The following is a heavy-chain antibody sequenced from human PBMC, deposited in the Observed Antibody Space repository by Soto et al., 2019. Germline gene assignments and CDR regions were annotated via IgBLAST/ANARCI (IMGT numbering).Heavy chain of an antibody. CDR3: VRRAITATTNWGAFDV. CDR2: VRPGGDVS. Sequence: GGSLRPSCASSGFTFSSVVMNWVRQAPGKGLEWFSTVRPGGDVSHYTGSVKGRFTISRDNSRRTLHLQMDSLRAEDAAVYFCVRRAITATTNWGAFDVWGQGTVVPVSS. V-gene: IGHV3-23*01. CDR1: GFTFSSVV. D-gene: IGHD1-20*01. J-gene: IGHJ3*01.